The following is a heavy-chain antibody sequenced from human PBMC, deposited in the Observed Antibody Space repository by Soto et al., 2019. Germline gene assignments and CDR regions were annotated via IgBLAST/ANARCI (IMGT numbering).Heavy chain of an antibody. CDR2: IIPKFGST. D-gene: IGHD6-13*01. J-gene: IGHJ1*01. V-gene: IGHV1-69*01. CDR1: GDTFTSYS. Sequence: QGQLVQSGAEVKKPGSSVKVSCKSSGDTFTSYSIAWMRQAPGQGLEWMGGIIPKFGSTKYARKFQDRVTITADESTSTAYMELSGLRSEDTAVYFCARWRSSCWFAVFFQFWGQGTRVTVSS. CDR3: ARWRSSCWFAVFFQF.